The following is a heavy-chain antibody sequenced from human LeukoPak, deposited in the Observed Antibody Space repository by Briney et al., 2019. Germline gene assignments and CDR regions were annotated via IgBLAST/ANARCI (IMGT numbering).Heavy chain of an antibody. V-gene: IGHV1-24*01. CDR1: GYTLTELS. Sequence: GASVKVSCKVSGYTLTELSMHWVRQAPGKGLEWMGGFDPGNGETIYAQKFQGRVTMTEDTSTDTAYMELSSLRSEDTAVYYCATAGYYYGSGGFFDYWGQGTLVTVSS. CDR3: ATAGYYYGSGGFFDY. J-gene: IGHJ4*02. CDR2: FDPGNGET. D-gene: IGHD3-10*01.